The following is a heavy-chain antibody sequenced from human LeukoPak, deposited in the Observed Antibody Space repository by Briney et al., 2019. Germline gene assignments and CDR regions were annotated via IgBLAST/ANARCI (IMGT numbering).Heavy chain of an antibody. CDR2: IGTAGDT. D-gene: IGHD2-15*01. CDR1: GLTFSSYD. CDR3: ARGSYCSGGSCYSQGAFDI. J-gene: IGHJ3*02. Sequence: GGSLRLSCAASGLTFSSYDMHWVRQATGKGLEWVSAIGTAGDTYYPGSVKGRFTISRENAKNSLYLQMNSLRAGDTAVYYCARGSYCSGGSCYSQGAFDIWGQGTMVTVSS. V-gene: IGHV3-13*04.